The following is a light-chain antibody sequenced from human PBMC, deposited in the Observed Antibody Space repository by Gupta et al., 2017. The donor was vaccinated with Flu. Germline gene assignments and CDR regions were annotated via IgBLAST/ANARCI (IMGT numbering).Light chain of an antibody. V-gene: IGLV1-40*01. CDR3: QSYDSSLSGFWV. CDR1: GAPFE. J-gene: IGLJ3*02. CDR2: GDI. Sequence: GAPFEINWYQQLPGTAPNHLFYGDINRRSWVPDQFSGSKSGTSTSLAITGLQAEDEADYYCQSYDSSLSGFWVFGGGTKLTVL.